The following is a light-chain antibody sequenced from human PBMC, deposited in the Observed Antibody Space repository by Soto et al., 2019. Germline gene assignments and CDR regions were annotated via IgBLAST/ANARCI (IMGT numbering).Light chain of an antibody. CDR2: DTS. V-gene: IGKV3-20*01. CDR1: QTTSDSY. J-gene: IGKJ2*01. Sequence: EIVLTQSPGTLSLSPGERATLSCRASQTTSDSYLGWYQQKPGQAPRLLIYDTSNRATGIPDRVSGSGSGTDFTLTISRLEPEDFAVYYCQQYGNSPPYTFGQGTTLEI. CDR3: QQYGNSPPYT.